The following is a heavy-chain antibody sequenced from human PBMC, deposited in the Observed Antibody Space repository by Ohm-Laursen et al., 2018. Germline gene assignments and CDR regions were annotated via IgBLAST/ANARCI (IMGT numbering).Heavy chain of an antibody. Sequence: SLRLSCTASGFTFSSCGMHWVRQAPGKGLEWVAVIWYDGSNKYYADSVKGRFTISRDNSKNTLYLQMNSLRAKDTAVYYCARASSSIAVAGLDYWGQGTLVAVSS. D-gene: IGHD6-19*01. J-gene: IGHJ4*02. CDR3: ARASSSIAVAGLDY. V-gene: IGHV3-33*08. CDR1: GFTFSSCG. CDR2: IWYDGSNK.